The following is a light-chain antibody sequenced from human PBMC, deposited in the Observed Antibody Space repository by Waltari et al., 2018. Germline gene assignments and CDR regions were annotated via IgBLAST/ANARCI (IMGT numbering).Light chain of an antibody. J-gene: IGKJ1*01. CDR2: GAS. CDR3: QQYNNWPCG. V-gene: IGKV3-15*01. CDR1: QSVSST. Sequence: EIVMTQSPATLSVSQGERATLSCRASQSVSSTLAWYQQKPGQAPRLLIYGASTRATGIPARFSGSGSGTEFTLTISSLQSEDFAVYYCQQYNNWPCGFGQGTKVEIK.